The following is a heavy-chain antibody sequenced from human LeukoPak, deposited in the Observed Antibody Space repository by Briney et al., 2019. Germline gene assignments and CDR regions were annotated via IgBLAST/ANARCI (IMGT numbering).Heavy chain of an antibody. Sequence: AETLSLTCAXYXXSFXXXXXXXXXXXXXXXXXWXGEXNXSGSXNYXPSLXSXVTISVDTSKNQFSLKLSSVTAADTAVYYCARSRAWYFDLWGRGTLVTVSS. CDR3: ARSRAWYFDL. CDR1: XXSFXXXX. V-gene: IGHV4-34*01. J-gene: IGHJ2*01. CDR2: XNXSGSX.